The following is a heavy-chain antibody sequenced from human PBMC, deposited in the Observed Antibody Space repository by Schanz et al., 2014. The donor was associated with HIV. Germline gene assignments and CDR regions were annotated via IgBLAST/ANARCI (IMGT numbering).Heavy chain of an antibody. CDR1: GGSFTGYV. D-gene: IGHD2-15*01. J-gene: IGHJ6*02. V-gene: IGHV4-34*06. CDR3: GRYDSPVVDV. Sequence: QVRLQQWGAGLLRPSETLSLTCAVYGGSFTGYVWTWIRQSPGKGLEWIGEITDDGSSDYNPPLKSRATISIDTSANQLSLKLASVTAADTAVYYCGRYDSPVVDVWGQGTTVIVSS. CDR2: ITDDGSS.